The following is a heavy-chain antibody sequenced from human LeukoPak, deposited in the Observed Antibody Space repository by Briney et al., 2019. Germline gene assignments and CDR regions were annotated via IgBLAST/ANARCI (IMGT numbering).Heavy chain of an antibody. V-gene: IGHV3-23*01. CDR2: ISGSGGST. Sequence: GGSLRLFCAASGFSFTSYAMSWVRQAPGKGLEWVSTISGSGGSTFYADSVKGRFTISRDNSKNTLYMQMNSLRVEDTAVYYCAKDRGWLVDYWGQGTLVTVSS. CDR1: GFSFTSYA. D-gene: IGHD3-22*01. CDR3: AKDRGWLVDY. J-gene: IGHJ4*02.